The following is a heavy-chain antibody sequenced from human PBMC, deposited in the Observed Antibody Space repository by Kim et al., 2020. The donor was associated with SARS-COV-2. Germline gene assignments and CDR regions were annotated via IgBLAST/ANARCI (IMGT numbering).Heavy chain of an antibody. Sequence: SVKVSCKASGGIFSSYAISWVRQAPGQGLEWMGRIIPNLGIANYAQKFQGRVTITADKATSTAYMELSSLRSEDTAVYYCARADGSGWVFYGMDVWGQGTRVTVSS. V-gene: IGHV1-69*04. J-gene: IGHJ6*02. CDR3: ARADGSGWVFYGMDV. D-gene: IGHD6-19*01. CDR2: IIPNLGIA. CDR1: GGIFSSYA.